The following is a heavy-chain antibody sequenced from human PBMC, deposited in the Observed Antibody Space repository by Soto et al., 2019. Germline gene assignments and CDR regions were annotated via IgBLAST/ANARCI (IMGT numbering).Heavy chain of an antibody. CDR1: GFTFSSYG. CDR3: AKDLRTPGPFYYDSSGYLPRDS. J-gene: IGHJ4*02. Sequence: QVQLVESGGGVVQPGRSLRLSCAASGFTFSSYGMHWVRQAPGKGLEWVAVISYDGINTYYTDSVKGRFTISRDNSNNTLFLQMNSLRADDTAVYYCAKDLRTPGPFYYDSSGYLPRDSWGQGTLVTVSS. CDR2: ISYDGINT. D-gene: IGHD3-22*01. V-gene: IGHV3-30*18.